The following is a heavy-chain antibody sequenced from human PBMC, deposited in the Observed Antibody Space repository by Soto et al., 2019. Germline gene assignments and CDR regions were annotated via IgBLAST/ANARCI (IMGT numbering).Heavy chain of an antibody. Sequence: SETLSLTCAVSNSSINSLFYWGLIRQPPGKGLEWIASIYHSGSTHYNPSLKSRATISVDTSNNQFSLRLSSVTAADTAVYYCARGDSSSHHFDYWGQGTLVTLSS. CDR2: IYHSGST. J-gene: IGHJ4*02. D-gene: IGHD6-13*01. V-gene: IGHV4-38-2*01. CDR3: ARGDSSSHHFDY. CDR1: NSSINSLFY.